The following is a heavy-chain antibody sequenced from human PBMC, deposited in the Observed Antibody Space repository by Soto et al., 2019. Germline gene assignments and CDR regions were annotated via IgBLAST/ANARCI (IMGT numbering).Heavy chain of an antibody. V-gene: IGHV1-2*02. J-gene: IGHJ6*02. CDR1: GYTFTVYY. Sequence: GASVKVSCKASGYTFTVYYMHCVLQSPGQGLDWMGWINPNSGGTNYAQKFQGRVTMTRDTSISTAYMELSRLRSDDTAVYYCARGKQLWLRSGMDVWGQGTTVTVSS. D-gene: IGHD5-18*01. CDR2: INPNSGGT. CDR3: ARGKQLWLRSGMDV.